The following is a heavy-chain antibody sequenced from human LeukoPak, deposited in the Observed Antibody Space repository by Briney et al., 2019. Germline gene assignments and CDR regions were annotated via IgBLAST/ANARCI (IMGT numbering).Heavy chain of an antibody. CDR1: GFTFSSYG. V-gene: IGHV3-33*01. D-gene: IGHD2-21*02. CDR3: ARDGGLAYCGGDCYTTGRYFDY. Sequence: GGSLRLSCAASGFTFSSYGMHWVRQAPGKGLEWVAVIWYDGSNKYYADSVKGRFTISRDNSKNTLYLQMNSLRAEDTAVYYCARDGGLAYCGGDCYTTGRYFDYWGQGTLVTVSS. J-gene: IGHJ4*02. CDR2: IWYDGSNK.